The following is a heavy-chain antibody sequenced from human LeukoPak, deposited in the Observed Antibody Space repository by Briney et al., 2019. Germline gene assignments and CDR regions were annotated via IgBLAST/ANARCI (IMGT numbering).Heavy chain of an antibody. V-gene: IGHV4-39*01. CDR3: ARQDFYGSGSYYMDV. J-gene: IGHJ6*03. CDR1: GASITDTSHF. D-gene: IGHD3-10*01. CDR2: VYYSGTT. Sequence: SETLCLTCTVSGASITDTSHFWVWMRQPPGKGLEWFVRVYYSGTTSYNPSLQSRVSISVDTSKKQFSLRLSSVTAADTAVYYCARQDFYGSGSYYMDVWGKGTTVTVSS.